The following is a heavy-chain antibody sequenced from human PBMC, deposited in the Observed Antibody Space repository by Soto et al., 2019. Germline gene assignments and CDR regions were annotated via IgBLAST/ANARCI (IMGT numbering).Heavy chain of an antibody. D-gene: IGHD6-19*01. CDR3: ATSSDWSPLLDY. J-gene: IGHJ4*02. Sequence: ASVKVSCKASEHTFTGYYLHWVRQAPGQGLELMGWINPNGGGTIYAQKFQGRLTMTRDTSITTAYMELTRLRADDTAFYFCATSSDWSPLLDYWGQGTLVTVYS. CDR2: INPNGGGT. CDR1: EHTFTGYY. V-gene: IGHV1-2*02.